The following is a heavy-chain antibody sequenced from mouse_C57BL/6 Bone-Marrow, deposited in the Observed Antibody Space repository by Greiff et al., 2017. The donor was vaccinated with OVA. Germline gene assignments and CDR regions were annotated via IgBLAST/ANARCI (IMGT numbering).Heavy chain of an antibody. CDR1: GFSFNTYA. J-gene: IGHJ4*01. Sequence: EVQLVESGGGLVQPKGSLKLSCAASGFSFNTYAMNWVRQAPGKGLEWVARIRSKSNNYATYYADSVKDRFTISRDDSESMLYLQMNNLKTEDTAMYYCLRHAGREAMDYWGQGTSVTVSS. V-gene: IGHV10-1*01. CDR2: IRSKSNNYAT. CDR3: LRHAGREAMDY.